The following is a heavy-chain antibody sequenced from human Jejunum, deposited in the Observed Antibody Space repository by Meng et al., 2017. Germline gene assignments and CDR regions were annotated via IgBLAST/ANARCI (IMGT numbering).Heavy chain of an antibody. CDR3: ARDWGCRDGSCFSGLLEY. D-gene: IGHD2-15*01. J-gene: IGHJ4*02. CDR2: MYHGGDT. CDR1: GGFIRSSNR. Sequence: QLQLQESGPGLVKPSGTLSLTCGVAGGFIRSSNRWSWVRQSPGKGLEWIGEMYHGGDTNYNPSLETRVTISTDTSRNEFSLKLRSVTAADTAVYYCARDWGCRDGSCFSGLLEYWGQGILVTVSS. V-gene: IGHV4-4*02.